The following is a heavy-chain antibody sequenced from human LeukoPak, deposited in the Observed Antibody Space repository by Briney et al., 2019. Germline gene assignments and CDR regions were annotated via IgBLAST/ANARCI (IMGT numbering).Heavy chain of an antibody. CDR3: ARDQQWLDDDAFDI. D-gene: IGHD6-19*01. V-gene: IGHV1-2*02. J-gene: IGHJ3*02. CDR2: INLNSGGT. Sequence: ASVKVSCKASGYTFTGYYMHWVRQAPGQGLEWMGWINLNSGGTNYAQKFQGRVTMTRDTSISTAYMELSRLRSDDTAVYYCARDQQWLDDDAFDIRGQGTMVTVSS. CDR1: GYTFTGYY.